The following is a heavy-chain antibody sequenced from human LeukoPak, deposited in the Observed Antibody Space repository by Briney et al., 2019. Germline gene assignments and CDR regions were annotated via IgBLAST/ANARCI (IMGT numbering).Heavy chain of an antibody. CDR2: IYSGGST. Sequence: GGSLRLSCAASGFTVSSNYMSWVRQAPGKGLEWVSVIYSGGSTYYADSVKGRFTISRDNSKNTLYLQMNSLRAEDTAVYYCAGPYGSSWGHFQHWGQGTLVTVSS. V-gene: IGHV3-66*02. CDR3: AGPYGSSWGHFQH. J-gene: IGHJ1*01. D-gene: IGHD3-22*01. CDR1: GFTVSSNY.